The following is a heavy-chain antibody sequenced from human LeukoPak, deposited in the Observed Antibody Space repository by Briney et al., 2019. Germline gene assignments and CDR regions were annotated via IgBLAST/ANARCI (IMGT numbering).Heavy chain of an antibody. CDR2: IYHSGDT. CDR3: ARELTRFREPFDY. D-gene: IGHD3-3*01. J-gene: IGHJ4*02. CDR1: GYSISSGYY. V-gene: IGHV4-38-2*02. Sequence: SETLSLTCTVSGYSISSGYYWGWIRQSPGKGLEWIGNIYHSGDTYYNPSLRGRVTISVDPSPNHFPLQLSSVPAADTAVYYCARELTRFREPFDYWGQGTLVTVSS.